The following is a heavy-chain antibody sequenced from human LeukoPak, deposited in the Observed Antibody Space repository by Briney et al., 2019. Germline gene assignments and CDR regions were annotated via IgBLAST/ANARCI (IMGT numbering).Heavy chain of an antibody. J-gene: IGHJ4*02. Sequence: SETLSLTCAVSGGSISSGDYSWSWIRQPPGKGLEWIGEINHSGSTNYNPSLKSRVTISVDTSKNQFSLKLSSVTAADTAVYYCARGGEWELLPVAFDYWGQGTLVTVSS. CDR2: INHSGST. CDR3: ARGGEWELLPVAFDY. D-gene: IGHD1-26*01. V-gene: IGHV4-34*01. CDR1: GGSISSGDYS.